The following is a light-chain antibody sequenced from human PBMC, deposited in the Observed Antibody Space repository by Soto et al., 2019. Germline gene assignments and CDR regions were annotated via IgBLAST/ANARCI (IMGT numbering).Light chain of an antibody. J-gene: IGKJ3*01. Sequence: DIQMTQSPSTLSASVGDRVTIPCRASQSISSWLAWYQQKPGKAPKLLIYDASSLESGVPSRFSGRGYGTNFTLIISSLQPEDFATYYCQQTYTTPPETFGPGTKVDIK. CDR1: QSISSW. CDR3: QQTYTTPPET. V-gene: IGKV1-5*01. CDR2: DAS.